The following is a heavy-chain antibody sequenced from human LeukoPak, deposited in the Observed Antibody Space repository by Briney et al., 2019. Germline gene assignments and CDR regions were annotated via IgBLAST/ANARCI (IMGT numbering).Heavy chain of an antibody. D-gene: IGHD5-12*01. Sequence: ASVKVSCKASGYTLTSYDINWVRQATGQGLEWMGWMNPNSGNTGYAQKFQGRVTMTRNTSISTAYMELSSLRSEDTAVYYCARGASGYDCFDYWGQGTLVTVSS. CDR3: ARGASGYDCFDY. CDR2: MNPNSGNT. J-gene: IGHJ4*02. V-gene: IGHV1-8*01. CDR1: GYTLTSYD.